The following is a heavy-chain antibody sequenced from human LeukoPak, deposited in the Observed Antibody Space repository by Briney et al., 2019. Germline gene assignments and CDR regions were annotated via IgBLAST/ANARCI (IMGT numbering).Heavy chain of an antibody. Sequence: PSETLSLTCTVSGGSISSYYWSWIRQPAGKGLEWIGRIYISGSTNYNPSLKSRVTMSVDTSKNQFSLKLSSVTAANTAVYYCAIDGAPFNTMLDSWGQGTLVTVSS. CDR3: AIDGAPFNTMLDS. D-gene: IGHD5-24*01. J-gene: IGHJ4*02. V-gene: IGHV4-4*07. CDR1: GGSISSYY. CDR2: IYISGST.